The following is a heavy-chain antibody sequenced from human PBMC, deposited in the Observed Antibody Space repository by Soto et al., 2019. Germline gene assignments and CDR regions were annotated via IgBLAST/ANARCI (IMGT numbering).Heavy chain of an antibody. CDR3: ARAGGRYCISASCYLFDP. V-gene: IGHV5-51*03. J-gene: IGHJ5*02. CDR1: GYTFTTYW. Sequence: EVQLVQSGPEAKKPGESLKISCKPSGYTFTTYWSGWVRQMPGKGLAWMGSIYPGDSETRYSPYFQGQVIISADKSVRTAYLQWSSLKASYTAIYYCARAGGRYCISASCYLFDPWGAGTLVTVSS. CDR2: IYPGDSET. D-gene: IGHD2-2*01.